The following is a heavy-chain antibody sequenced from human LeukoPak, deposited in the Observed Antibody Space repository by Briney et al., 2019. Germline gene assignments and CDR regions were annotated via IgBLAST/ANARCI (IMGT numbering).Heavy chain of an antibody. Sequence: PGGSLRLSCAASGFTFSNNYMNWVRQAPGKGLEWVSVIYSGGTTYYADSVKGRFTISRDNSKNTLYLQMNSLRAEDTAVYYCARGLDIVVVVAATGNDAFDIWGQGTMVTVSS. CDR1: GFTFSNNY. V-gene: IGHV3-66*01. D-gene: IGHD2-15*01. CDR2: IYSGGTT. J-gene: IGHJ3*02. CDR3: ARGLDIVVVVAATGNDAFDI.